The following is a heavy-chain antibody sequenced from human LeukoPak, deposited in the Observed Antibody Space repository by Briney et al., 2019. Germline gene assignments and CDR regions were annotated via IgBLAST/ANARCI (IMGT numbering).Heavy chain of an antibody. D-gene: IGHD6-19*01. CDR1: GFTFSSYA. J-gene: IGHJ3*02. CDR2: IYSGGST. CDR3: ARHESRGGWYGNADAFDI. V-gene: IGHV3-66*04. Sequence: GGSLRLSCAASGFTFSSYAMSWVRQAPGKGLEWVSVIYSGGSTFYADSVKGRFTISRDKSKNTLYLQMNSLRAEDTAVYYCARHESRGGWYGNADAFDIWGQGTMVTVSS.